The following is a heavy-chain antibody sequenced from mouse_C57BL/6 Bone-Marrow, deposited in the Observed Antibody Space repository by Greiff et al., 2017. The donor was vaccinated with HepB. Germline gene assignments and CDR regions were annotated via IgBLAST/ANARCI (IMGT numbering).Heavy chain of an antibody. CDR1: GFTFSDYG. V-gene: IGHV5-17*01. J-gene: IGHJ4*01. Sequence: EVKVEESGGGLVKPGGSLKLSCAASGFTFSDYGMHWVRQAPEKGLEWVAYISSGSSTIYYADTVKGRFTISRDNAKNTLFLQMTSLRSEDTAMYYCAGFPYAMDYWGQGTSVTVSS. CDR3: AGFPYAMDY. CDR2: ISSGSSTI.